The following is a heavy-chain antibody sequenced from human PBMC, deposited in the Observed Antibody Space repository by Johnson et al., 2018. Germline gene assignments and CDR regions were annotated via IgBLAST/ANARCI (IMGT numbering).Heavy chain of an antibody. D-gene: IGHD3-3*01. Sequence: QVQLVESGAEVKKPGSSVKVSCKASGGTFSSYAISWVRQAPGQGLEWMGGIIPIFGTATYAQKFQGRATITAYESTSTAYMELSSLRSEDTAVYYCARDPRGGSGYPNYYYYYMDVWGPGTTVNVAS. CDR2: IIPIFGTA. CDR1: GGTFSSYA. V-gene: IGHV1-69*01. J-gene: IGHJ6*03. CDR3: ARDPRGGSGYPNYYYYYMDV.